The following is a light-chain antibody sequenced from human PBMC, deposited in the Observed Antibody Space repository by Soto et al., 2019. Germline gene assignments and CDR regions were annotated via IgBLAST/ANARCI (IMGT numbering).Light chain of an antibody. CDR3: QQYGSTPPRWT. CDR2: GAS. J-gene: IGKJ1*01. Sequence: EVVLTQSPATLSLSPGETATLSCRASQSVNSNLAWYQQKPGQPPRLLIYGASTRAAGISARFSGSGSGTDFTLTISRLEPEDFAVYYCQQYGSTPPRWTFGQGTKVDI. V-gene: IGKV3-20*01. CDR1: QSVNSN.